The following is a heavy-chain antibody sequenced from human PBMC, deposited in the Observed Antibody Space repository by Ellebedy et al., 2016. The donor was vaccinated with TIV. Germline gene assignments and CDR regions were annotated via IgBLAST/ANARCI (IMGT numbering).Heavy chain of an antibody. D-gene: IGHD3-22*01. CDR2: INQDGSRI. V-gene: IGHV3-7*03. Sequence: GESLKISCTASGFTFGDYAMGWFRQAPGKGLEWVANINQDGSRIYYVDSVKGRFTISRDNAKNSVYLRMNTLRVEDTAVYHCVRDGAYGDYSPGYYGMDVWGQGTTVTVSS. CDR3: VRDGAYGDYSPGYYGMDV. J-gene: IGHJ6*02. CDR1: GFTFGDYA.